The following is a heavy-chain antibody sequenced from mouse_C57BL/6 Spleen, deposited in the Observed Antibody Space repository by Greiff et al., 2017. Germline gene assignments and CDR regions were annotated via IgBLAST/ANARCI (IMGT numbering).Heavy chain of an antibody. CDR1: GYTFTSYW. CDR3: AREATTVVPYYFDY. CDR2: IDPNSGGT. D-gene: IGHD1-1*01. V-gene: IGHV1-72*01. Sequence: QVQLQQPGAELVKPGASVKMSCKASGYTFTSYWMHWVKQRPGRGLEWIGRIDPNSGGTKYNEKFKSKATLTVDKPSSTAYMQRSSLTSEDSAVYYCAREATTVVPYYFDYWGQGTTLTVSS. J-gene: IGHJ2*01.